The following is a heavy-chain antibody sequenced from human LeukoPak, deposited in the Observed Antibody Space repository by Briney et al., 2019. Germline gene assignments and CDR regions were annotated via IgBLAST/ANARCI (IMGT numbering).Heavy chain of an antibody. CDR3: ARGSFWSGSYGMDV. V-gene: IGHV1-2*02. J-gene: IGHJ6*02. D-gene: IGHD3-3*01. Sequence: ASVKVSCKASGYTFTGYYMHWVRQAPGQGLEWMGWINPNSGGTNYAQKFQGRVTMTRDTSISTAYMELSRLRFDDTAVYYCARGSFWSGSYGMDVWGQGTTVTVSS. CDR1: GYTFTGYY. CDR2: INPNSGGT.